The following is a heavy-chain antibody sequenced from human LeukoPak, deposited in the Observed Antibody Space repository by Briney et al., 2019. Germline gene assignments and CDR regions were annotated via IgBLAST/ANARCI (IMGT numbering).Heavy chain of an antibody. V-gene: IGHV4-59*08. CDR2: IYYSGST. CDR1: GGSISSYY. J-gene: IGHJ5*02. Sequence: SETLSLTWTVSGGSISSYYWSWIRQPPGKGLEWIGYIYYSGSTNYNPSLKSRVTISVDTSKNQFSLKLSSVTAADTAVYYCARQYGGKFDPWGQGTLVTVSS. D-gene: IGHD4-23*01. CDR3: ARQYGGKFDP.